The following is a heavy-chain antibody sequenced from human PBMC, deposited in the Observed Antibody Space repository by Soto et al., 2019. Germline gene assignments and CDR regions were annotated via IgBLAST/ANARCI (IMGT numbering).Heavy chain of an antibody. CDR1: GGPFSGYY. D-gene: IGHD2-8*02. J-gene: IGHJ4*02. CDR3: ARDKITGLFDY. Sequence: QVQLQQWGAGLLKPSETLSLTCAVYGGPFSGYYWSWIRQPPGTGLEWMGEITHSGSTNYNPSLKSRVTISGDTSKNQVSLKLTSVTAADTAVYYCARDKITGLFDYWGQGTLVTVSS. V-gene: IGHV4-34*01. CDR2: ITHSGST.